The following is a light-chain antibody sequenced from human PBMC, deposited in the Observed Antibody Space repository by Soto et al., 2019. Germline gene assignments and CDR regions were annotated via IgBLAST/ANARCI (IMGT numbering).Light chain of an antibody. J-gene: IGLJ2*01. CDR3: SSYTSSSTLV. Sequence: QSVLTQPASVSGSPGQSITISCTGTSSDVGGYNYVSWYQQHPGKAPKLMIYEVSNRPSGVSNRFSGSKSGNTASLTISGRQAADEDDYYCSSYTSSSTLVFGGGTKLTVL. CDR2: EVS. CDR1: SSDVGGYNY. V-gene: IGLV2-14*01.